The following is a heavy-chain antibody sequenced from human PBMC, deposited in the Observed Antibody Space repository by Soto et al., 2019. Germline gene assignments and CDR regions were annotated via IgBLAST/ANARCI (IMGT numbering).Heavy chain of an antibody. Sequence: EVQLVESGGGLVQPGGCLRLSCAASGFTVSNNYMSWVRQAPGKGLEWVSVIFSGGSTYYADSVKGRFTISRDYSKNTLYLQMNGLRAEDTAVYYCARGVQLDRQGYFDYWGQGTLVTVSS. CDR1: GFTVSNNY. CDR2: IFSGGST. J-gene: IGHJ4*02. D-gene: IGHD1-1*01. V-gene: IGHV3-66*01. CDR3: ARGVQLDRQGYFDY.